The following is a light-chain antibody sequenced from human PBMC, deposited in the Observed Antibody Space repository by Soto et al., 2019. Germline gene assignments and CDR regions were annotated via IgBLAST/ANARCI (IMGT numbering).Light chain of an antibody. Sequence: EIVLTQSPATLSLSPGERATLSCRASQSVSSSLAWYQQKSGQGPRLLIYDASDRATGIPARFSGSGSGTDFTLTISSLEPVDFAVYYCHQRANWPPTFGQGTRLVIK. CDR3: HQRANWPPT. J-gene: IGKJ2*01. V-gene: IGKV3-11*01. CDR1: QSVSSS. CDR2: DAS.